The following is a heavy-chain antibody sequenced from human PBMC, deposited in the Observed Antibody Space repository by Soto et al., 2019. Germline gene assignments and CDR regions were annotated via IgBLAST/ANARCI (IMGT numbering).Heavy chain of an antibody. CDR2: TIPIFGTA. V-gene: IGHV1-69*01. CDR3: AISGYCSSTSCYAWEY. Sequence: QVQLVQSGAEVKKPGSSVKVSCKASGGTFSSYAISWVRQAPGQGLEWMGGTIPIFGTANYAQKFQGRVTITADESTSTAYMELSSLRSEDTAVYYCAISGYCSSTSCYAWEYWGQGTLVTVSS. CDR1: GGTFSSYA. D-gene: IGHD2-2*01. J-gene: IGHJ4*02.